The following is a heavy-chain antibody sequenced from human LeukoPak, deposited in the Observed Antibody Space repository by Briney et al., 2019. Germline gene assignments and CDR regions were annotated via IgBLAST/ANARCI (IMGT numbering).Heavy chain of an antibody. CDR1: GYTSTSYG. V-gene: IGHV1-18*01. CDR3: ARAGDSSGYYSPNFDY. Sequence: GASVKVSCKASGYTSTSYGISWVRQAPGQGLEWMGWISAYNGNTNYAQKLQGRVTMTTDTSTSTAYMELRSLRSDDTAVYYCARAGDSSGYYSPNFDYWGQGTLVTVSS. CDR2: ISAYNGNT. D-gene: IGHD3-22*01. J-gene: IGHJ4*02.